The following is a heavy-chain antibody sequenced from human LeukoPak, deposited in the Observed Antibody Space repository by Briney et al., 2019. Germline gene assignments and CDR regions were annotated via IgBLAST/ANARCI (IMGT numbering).Heavy chain of an antibody. CDR1: GGSISSYY. D-gene: IGHD3-10*01. V-gene: IGHV4-59*01. Sequence: SETLSLTCTVSGGSISSYYWSWIRQPPGKGLEWIGYIYYSGSTNYNPSIKSRVTMSVDTSKNQFSLKLSSVTAADTAVYYCARGSLDYYGSGSYYNALGAFDIWGQGTMVTVSS. J-gene: IGHJ3*02. CDR3: ARGSLDYYGSGSYYNALGAFDI. CDR2: IYYSGST.